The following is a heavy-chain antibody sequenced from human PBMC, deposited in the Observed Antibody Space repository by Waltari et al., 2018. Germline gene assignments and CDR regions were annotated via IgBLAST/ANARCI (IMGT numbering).Heavy chain of an antibody. D-gene: IGHD3-3*01. J-gene: IGHJ5*02. CDR3: ARATGPRYYDFWSGLFDP. CDR2: IYHSGST. V-gene: IGHV4-38-2*02. CDR1: GYSISSGYY. Sequence: QVQLQESGPGLVKPSETLSLTCTVSGYSISSGYYWGWIRQPPGKGLEWIGSIYHSGSTYYNPSLKSRGTISVDTSKNQFSLKLSSVTAADTAVYYCARATGPRYYDFWSGLFDPWGQGTLVTVSS.